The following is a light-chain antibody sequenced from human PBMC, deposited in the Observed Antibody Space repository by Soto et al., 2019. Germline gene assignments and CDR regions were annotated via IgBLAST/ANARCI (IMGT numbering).Light chain of an antibody. CDR1: STDVGGYNY. V-gene: IGLV2-14*01. CDR2: EVS. J-gene: IGLJ7*01. CDR3: CSYTSTNSRV. Sequence: QSVLTQPASMSGSPGQSITISCTGTSTDVGGYNYVSWYQQHPGKAPKLMIFEVSNRPSGVSNRFSGSKSGNTASLTISGLQAEDEAYYYCCSYTSTNSRVFGGGTQLTVL.